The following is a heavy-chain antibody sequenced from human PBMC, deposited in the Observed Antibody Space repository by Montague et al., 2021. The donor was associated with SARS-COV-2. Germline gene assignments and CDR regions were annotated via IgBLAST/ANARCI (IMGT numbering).Heavy chain of an antibody. J-gene: IGHJ4*02. CDR2: ISTSSSYI. D-gene: IGHD5-18*01. Sequence: SLRLSYAASGFSFSRYWMNWVRQAPGKGLEWVSSISTSSSYIYYADSVKGRFTISRDNAKNSLYLQMNSLRAEDTAVYYCANLYSCGSWGQGTLVTVSS. CDR1: GFSFSRYW. CDR3: ANLYSCGS. V-gene: IGHV3-21*01.